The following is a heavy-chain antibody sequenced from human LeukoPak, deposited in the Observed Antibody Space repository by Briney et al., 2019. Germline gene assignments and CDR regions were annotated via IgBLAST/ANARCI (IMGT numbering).Heavy chain of an antibody. Sequence: PGGSLRLSCAASGFTFSSYAMSWVRQAPGKGLEWVSAISGSGGSTYYADSVKGRFTISRDNSKNTLYLQMNSLRAEDTAVYYCARDTLKVSPANPDYWGQGTLVTVSS. D-gene: IGHD1-14*01. J-gene: IGHJ4*02. V-gene: IGHV3-23*01. CDR2: ISGSGGST. CDR3: ARDTLKVSPANPDY. CDR1: GFTFSSYA.